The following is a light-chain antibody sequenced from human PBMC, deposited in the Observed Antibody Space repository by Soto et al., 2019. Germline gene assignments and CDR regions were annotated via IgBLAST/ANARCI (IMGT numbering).Light chain of an antibody. CDR3: SSYTSSSTLVV. CDR1: SSDVGGYNY. V-gene: IGLV2-14*01. Sequence: QSALTQPASVSGSPGQSITISCTGTSSDVGGYNYVSWYQQHPGKAPTLMIYDVTNRPSGVSNRFSGAKSGNTASLTISGLLAEDEADYYCSSYTSSSTLVVFGGGTQLPVL. J-gene: IGLJ2*01. CDR2: DVT.